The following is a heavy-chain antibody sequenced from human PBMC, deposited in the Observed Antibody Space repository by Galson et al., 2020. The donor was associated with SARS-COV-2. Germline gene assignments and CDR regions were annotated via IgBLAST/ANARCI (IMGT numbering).Heavy chain of an antibody. CDR1: GFTFSSYW. D-gene: IGHD2-15*01. J-gene: IGHJ3*02. CDR2: INSDGSST. Sequence: GESLKISCAASGFTFSSYWMHWVRQAPGKGLVWVSRINSDGSSTSYADSVKGRFTISRDNAKNTLYLQMNSLRAEDTAVYYCARDEGTSVVVAVDAFDIWGQGTMVTVSS. CDR3: ARDEGTSVVVAVDAFDI. V-gene: IGHV3-74*01.